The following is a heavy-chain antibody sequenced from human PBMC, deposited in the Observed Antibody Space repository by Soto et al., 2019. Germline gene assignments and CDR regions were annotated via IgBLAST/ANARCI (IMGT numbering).Heavy chain of an antibody. J-gene: IGHJ3*02. V-gene: IGHV4-39*01. D-gene: IGHD3-3*01. CDR1: GGCISSSNYY. CDR2: LYYSGST. Sequence: PSLTRSLTCPVCGGCISSSNYYWGRISEPPGKGLEWIGSLYYSGSTYYNPSLKSRVTISVDTSKNQFSLTLSSVTAADTAVYYCARIINVDFWSGPDALDIWGQVTMVTVS. CDR3: ARIINVDFWSGPDALDI.